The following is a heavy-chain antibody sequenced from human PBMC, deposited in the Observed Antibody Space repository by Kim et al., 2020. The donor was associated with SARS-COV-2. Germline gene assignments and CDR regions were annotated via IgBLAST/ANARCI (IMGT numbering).Heavy chain of an antibody. CDR3: AREEIAEIPAALNSDYYYYMDV. D-gene: IGHD2-2*01. CDR1: GGTLSSYA. J-gene: IGHJ6*03. Sequence: SVKVSCKASGGTLSSYAINWVRQAPGQGLEWMGRIIPILGKANYAQKFQGRVTITADKSTSTAYMEVSSLRSEDTAVYYCAREEIAEIPAALNSDYYYYMDVWGKGTTVTVSS. CDR2: IIPILGKA. V-gene: IGHV1-69*04.